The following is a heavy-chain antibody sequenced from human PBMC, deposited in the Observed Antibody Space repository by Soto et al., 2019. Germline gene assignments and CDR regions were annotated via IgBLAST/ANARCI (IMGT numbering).Heavy chain of an antibody. CDR1: GFTFSSYN. CDR3: ARARCSSGQCYYFDY. D-gene: IGHD2-15*01. V-gene: IGHV3-64*02. CDR2: ISRSGDRT. J-gene: IGHJ4*02. Sequence: ESVEGLVQPGGSLRLSCAASGFTFSSYNIHWIRQAPGKGLEFVSAISRSGDRTYYADSVKGRFTITRDNSKNTVWLQMGSLRAEDMAVYYCARARCSSGQCYYFDYWGRGALVSVSS.